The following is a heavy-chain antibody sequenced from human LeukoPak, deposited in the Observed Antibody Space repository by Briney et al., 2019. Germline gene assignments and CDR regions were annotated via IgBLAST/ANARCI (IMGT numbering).Heavy chain of an antibody. Sequence: GASVKVSCTASGGTFSSYAISWVRQAPGQGLEWMGGIIPIFGTANYAQKFQGRVTITTDESTSTAYMELSSLRSEDTAVYYCARVISVGYGYYYYYYMDVWGKGTTVTVSS. CDR1: GGTFSSYA. J-gene: IGHJ6*03. D-gene: IGHD5-18*01. CDR2: IIPIFGTA. CDR3: ARVISVGYGYYYYYYMDV. V-gene: IGHV1-69*05.